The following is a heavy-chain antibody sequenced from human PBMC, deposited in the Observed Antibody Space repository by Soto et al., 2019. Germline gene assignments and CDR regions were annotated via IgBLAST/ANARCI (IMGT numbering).Heavy chain of an antibody. CDR3: AREGRHIDY. CDR2: INPIFGTP. V-gene: IGHV1-69*06. CDR1: GGTFSSYA. J-gene: IGHJ4*02. Sequence: QVPLVQSGAEVQRPGSSVKVSCKASGGTFSSYAISWVRQAPGQGLEWMGGINPIFGTPHYAQKYQGRVTITADTVTNTAYMELTRLTSHDTAVYFCAREGRHIDYWGQGTLVTVSS.